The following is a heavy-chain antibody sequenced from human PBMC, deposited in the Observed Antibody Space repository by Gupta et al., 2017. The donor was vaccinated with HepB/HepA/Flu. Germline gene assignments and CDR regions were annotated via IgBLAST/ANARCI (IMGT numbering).Heavy chain of an antibody. D-gene: IGHD2-2*01. V-gene: IGHV1-69-2*01. J-gene: IGHJ3*01. CDR3: ATGLVPAGKRAFDV. CDR2: VDPEDGET. CDR1: GFTFTDYY. Sequence: EVQLVQSGAEVKKPGATVKISCKVSGFTFTDYYMHLVQQAPGKGLEWMGLVDPEDGETIYAEKFQGRVTITADTSTDTTYMELSSLKSEHTAVFYCATGLVPAGKRAFDVWGQGTMVTVS.